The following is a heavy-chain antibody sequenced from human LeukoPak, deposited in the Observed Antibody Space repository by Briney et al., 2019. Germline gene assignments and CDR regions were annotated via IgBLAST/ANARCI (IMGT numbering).Heavy chain of an antibody. J-gene: IGHJ3*02. CDR2: IYYSRST. V-gene: IGHV4-39*01. CDR3: ARHRLDGYSYGYRENAFDI. CDR1: GGSISSSSYY. D-gene: IGHD5-18*01. Sequence: SETLSLTCTVSGGSISSSSYYWGWIRQPPGKGLEWIGSIYYSRSTYYNPSLKSRVTISVDTSKNQFSLKLSSVTAADTAVYYCARHRLDGYSYGYRENAFDIWGQGTMVTVSS.